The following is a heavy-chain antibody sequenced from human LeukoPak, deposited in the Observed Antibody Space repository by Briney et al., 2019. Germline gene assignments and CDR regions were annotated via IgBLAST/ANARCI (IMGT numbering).Heavy chain of an antibody. Sequence: ASVKVSCKASGYNFTSHGINWVRQAPGQGLEWMGWISGYNGNTKYAQKFQGRVTMTTDTSTSTAYMELRSLRSDDTAVYYCARGSTARYYYDSSGYYRGAVDYWGQGTLVTISS. J-gene: IGHJ4*02. D-gene: IGHD3-22*01. CDR3: ARGSTARYYYDSSGYYRGAVDY. CDR1: GYNFTSHG. CDR2: ISGYNGNT. V-gene: IGHV1-18*04.